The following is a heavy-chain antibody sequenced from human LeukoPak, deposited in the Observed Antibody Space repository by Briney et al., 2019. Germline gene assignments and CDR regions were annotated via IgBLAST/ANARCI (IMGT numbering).Heavy chain of an antibody. CDR3: ARMAREVADY. V-gene: IGHV3-48*02. D-gene: IGHD5-24*01. J-gene: IGHJ4*02. CDR2: ISSSSTI. Sequence: PGGSLRLSCAASGFTFSSYSMNWVRQAPGKGLEWVSYISSSSTIYYADSVKGRFTISRDNAKNPLYLQMNSLRDEDTAVYYCARMAREVADYWGQGTLVTVSS. CDR1: GFTFSSYS.